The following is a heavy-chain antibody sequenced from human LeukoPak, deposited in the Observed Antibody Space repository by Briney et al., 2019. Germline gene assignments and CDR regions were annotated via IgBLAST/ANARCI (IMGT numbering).Heavy chain of an antibody. V-gene: IGHV3-53*01. Sequence: PGGSLRLSCAASGFNFNSNYMNWVRQAPGKGLEWVSAIYSGGSTYYADSVKGRFTISRDNSKNTLYLQMNSLRTEDTAVYYCARGAAAMVTGSVYWGQGTLVTVSS. J-gene: IGHJ4*02. CDR2: IYSGGST. CDR3: ARGAAAMVTGSVY. CDR1: GFNFNSNY. D-gene: IGHD5-18*01.